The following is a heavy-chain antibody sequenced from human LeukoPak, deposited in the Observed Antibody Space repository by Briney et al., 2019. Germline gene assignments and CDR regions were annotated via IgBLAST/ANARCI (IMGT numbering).Heavy chain of an antibody. V-gene: IGHV3-48*01. D-gene: IGHD6-13*01. CDR2: ISSSSGTT. CDR3: AKARGSSWYYFDY. J-gene: IGHJ4*02. CDR1: GFTFSSYS. Sequence: GSLRLSCAASGFTFSSYSMNWVRQAPGKGLEWVSYISSSSGTTYYADSVKGRFTISRDNAKNSLYLQMNSLRAEDTAVYYCAKARGSSWYYFDYWGQGTLVTVSS.